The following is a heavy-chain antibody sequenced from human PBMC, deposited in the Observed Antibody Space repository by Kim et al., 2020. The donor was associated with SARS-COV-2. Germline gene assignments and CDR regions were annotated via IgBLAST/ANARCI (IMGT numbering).Heavy chain of an antibody. D-gene: IGHD5-12*01. CDR2: IIPIYGTK. CDR1: GGIFNDYA. V-gene: IGHV1-69*13. J-gene: IGHJ6*02. Sequence: SVKVSCKTSGGIFNDYAFNWVRQAPGQGLEWVGGIIPIYGTKNYADKMQGRVTISADESTNTVHMELSGLTSDDTALYYCVAAETATIYFYYGLDVWGQGTAVIVTS. CDR3: VAAETATIYFYYGLDV.